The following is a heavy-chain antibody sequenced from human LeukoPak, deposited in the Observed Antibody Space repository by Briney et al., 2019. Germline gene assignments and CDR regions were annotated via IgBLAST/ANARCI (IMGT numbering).Heavy chain of an antibody. CDR3: AKYAYYNGSDNSYYFDI. J-gene: IGHJ3*02. D-gene: IGHD3-10*01. CDR1: VFTFDDYA. Sequence: GGSLRLSCAASVFTFDDYAMHWARQAPGKGLEWGSGMSWHSGRIGYADSVKGRFTISRDNAKNSLYMRMSSLRAADNYFYREAKYAYYNGSDNSYYFDIWGQGTLVTVSS. V-gene: IGHV3-9*01. CDR2: MSWHSGRI.